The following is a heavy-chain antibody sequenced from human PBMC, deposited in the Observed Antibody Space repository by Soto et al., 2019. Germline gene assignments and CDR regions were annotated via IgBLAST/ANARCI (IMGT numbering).Heavy chain of an antibody. V-gene: IGHV3-30*03. Sequence: QVQLVESGGGVVQPGKSLRLSCAASGFTFSSYAMHWARQAPGKGLEWVTVISIRGGDEYYAESVRGRFTISRDDSKNTLYLQMDSLRVEYTAVDYCARVKIVARQHLDYWGQGTLVTVSS. J-gene: IGHJ4*02. CDR2: ISIRGGDE. CDR1: GFTFSSYA. CDR3: ARVKIVARQHLDY. D-gene: IGHD6-6*01.